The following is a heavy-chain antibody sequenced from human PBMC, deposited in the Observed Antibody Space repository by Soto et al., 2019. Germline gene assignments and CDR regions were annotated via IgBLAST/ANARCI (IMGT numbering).Heavy chain of an antibody. D-gene: IGHD2-2*02. J-gene: IGHJ4*02. CDR1: GFTFSSYD. CDR3: ARILCSSTSCYTFDY. V-gene: IGHV3-7*05. Sequence: EVQLVESGGGLVQPGGSLRLSCAASGFTFSSYDMHWVRQATGKGLEWVANMRQDGSEKYYVDSVKGRFTISRDNAKNSLYLQMNSLRAEDTAVYYCARILCSSTSCYTFDYWGQGTLVTVSS. CDR2: MRQDGSEK.